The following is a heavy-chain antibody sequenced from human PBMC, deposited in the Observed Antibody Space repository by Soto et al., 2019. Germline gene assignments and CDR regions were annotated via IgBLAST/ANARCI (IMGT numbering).Heavy chain of an antibody. D-gene: IGHD3-10*01. Sequence: SGPTLVNPTQTLTLTCTFSGFSFSTSGVGVGWIRQPPGKALEWLALIYWNDDKRYSPSLKSRLTTTKDTSKNQVVLTMTNMDPVDTATYYCVSGSFPNWFDPWGQGTLVTVSS. CDR1: GFSFSTSGVG. J-gene: IGHJ5*02. CDR2: IYWNDDK. V-gene: IGHV2-5*01. CDR3: VSGSFPNWFDP.